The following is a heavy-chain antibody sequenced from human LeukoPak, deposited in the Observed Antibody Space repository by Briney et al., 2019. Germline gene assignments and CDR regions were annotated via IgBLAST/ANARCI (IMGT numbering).Heavy chain of an antibody. V-gene: IGHV3-30*04. CDR1: GFTFSSYA. CDR3: ARDGPYGDYDY. Sequence: GGSLRLSCAASGFTFSSYAMRWVRQAPGKGLEWVAVISYDGGNKYYADSVKGRVTISRENSKNTLYLQMNTLRAEDTAVYYCARDGPYGDYDYWGQGTLVTVSS. D-gene: IGHD4-17*01. J-gene: IGHJ4*02. CDR2: ISYDGGNK.